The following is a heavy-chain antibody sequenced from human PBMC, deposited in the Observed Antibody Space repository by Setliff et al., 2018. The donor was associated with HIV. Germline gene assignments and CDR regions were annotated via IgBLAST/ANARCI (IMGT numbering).Heavy chain of an antibody. D-gene: IGHD3-16*01. Sequence: ASVKVSCKASGYTFTSYAMHWVRQAPGQRLEWMGWINAGNGNTKYSQKFQGRVTITRDTSASTAYMELSSLKTDDTAVYYCTIEPWTSYGRIEYWGQGTLVTV. CDR3: TIEPWTSYGRIEY. CDR2: INAGNGNT. V-gene: IGHV1-3*01. J-gene: IGHJ4*02. CDR1: GYTFTSYA.